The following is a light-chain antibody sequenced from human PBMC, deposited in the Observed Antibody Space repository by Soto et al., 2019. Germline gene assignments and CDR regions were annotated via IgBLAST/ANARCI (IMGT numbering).Light chain of an antibody. J-gene: IGKJ4*01. V-gene: IGKV3-11*01. CDR1: QSVSSY. CDR2: GAS. CDR3: QQRSNWPLT. Sequence: EIVLPQSPATLSLSPGERATLSCRASQSVSSYLAWYQQKPGQAPRLLIYGASNRATGIPARFSGSGSGTAFTRTISSLEPEELAVYDCQQRSNWPLTFGGGTKVEIK.